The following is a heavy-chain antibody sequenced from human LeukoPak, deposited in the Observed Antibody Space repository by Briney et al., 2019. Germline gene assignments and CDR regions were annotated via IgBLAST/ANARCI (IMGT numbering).Heavy chain of an antibody. CDR2: IYSGNGDT. D-gene: IGHD1-14*01. J-gene: IGHJ4*02. V-gene: IGHV1-46*01. Sequence: ASVKVSCKTSGYTFTSYHIHWVRQAPGQGPEWIEAIYSGNGDTNYAPMFRGRITITGNTSTSTVYMELSSLSSADTVVYFCAGEQPRACSFDFWGQGTLVTVSS. CDR3: AGEQPRACSFDF. CDR1: GYTFTSYH.